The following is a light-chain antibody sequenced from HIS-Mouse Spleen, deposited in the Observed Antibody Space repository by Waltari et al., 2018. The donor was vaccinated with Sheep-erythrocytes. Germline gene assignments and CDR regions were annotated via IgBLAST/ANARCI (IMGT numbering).Light chain of an antibody. CDR2: AAS. CDR1: TGIRSY. V-gene: IGKV1-9*01. J-gene: IGKJ3*01. CDR3: QQLNSYHPA. Sequence: DIQLTQSPSFLSASVGDRVPIPCRASTGIRSYLAWYQQKPGKAPKLLIYAASTLQSGVPSRFSGSGSGTEFTLTISSLQPEDFATYYCQQLNSYHPAFGPGTKVDIK.